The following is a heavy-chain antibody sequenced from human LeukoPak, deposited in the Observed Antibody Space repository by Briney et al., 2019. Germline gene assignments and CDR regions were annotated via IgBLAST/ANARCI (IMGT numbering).Heavy chain of an antibody. J-gene: IGHJ4*02. CDR1: ELTSSTSW. D-gene: IGHD1-7*01. V-gene: IGHV3-7*01. Sequence: RAGGSLRLSCAASELTSSTSWMSWVRQAPGKGLEWVAQTKQDGSEKYYVDSVKGRFTTSRDKNSLFLQMNSVRAEDTAVYYCVEWGISGITNHWGQGTLVTVSS. CDR3: VEWGISGITNH. CDR2: TKQDGSEK.